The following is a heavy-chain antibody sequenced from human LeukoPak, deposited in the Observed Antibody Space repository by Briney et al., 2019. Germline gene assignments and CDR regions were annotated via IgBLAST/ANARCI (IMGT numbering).Heavy chain of an antibody. V-gene: IGHV5-51*01. J-gene: IGHJ4*02. CDR1: GYSFTSYW. Sequence: GESLKIPCKGSGYSFTSYWIGWVRQMPGEGLEWMGIIYPGDSDTRYSPSFQGQVTISADKSISTAYLQWSSLKASDTAMYYCARSPDSIFGAFDYWGQGTLVTVSS. CDR3: ARSPDSIFGAFDY. CDR2: IYPGDSDT. D-gene: IGHD3-3*01.